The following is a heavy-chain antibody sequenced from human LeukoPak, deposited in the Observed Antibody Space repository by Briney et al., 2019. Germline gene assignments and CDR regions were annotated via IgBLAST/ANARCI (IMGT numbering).Heavy chain of an antibody. J-gene: IGHJ6*02. CDR1: GFTFSSYG. CDR2: ISYDGSNK. CDR3: AEDGGGGTTSYYYYGMDV. D-gene: IGHD1-14*01. Sequence: GGSLRLSCAASGFTFSSYGMHWVRQAPGKGLEWVAVISYDGSNKYYADSVKGRFTISRDNSKNTLYLQMNSLRAEDTAVYYCAEDGGGGTTSYYYYGMDVWGQGTTVTVSS. V-gene: IGHV3-30*18.